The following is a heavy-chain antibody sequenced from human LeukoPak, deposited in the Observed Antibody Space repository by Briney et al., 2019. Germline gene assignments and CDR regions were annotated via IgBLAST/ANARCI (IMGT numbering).Heavy chain of an antibody. Sequence: GGSLRLSCAASGFTFSSYAMNWVRQAPGKGLEWVSAISVSAGSTYCADSVKGRFTISRDNSKNTLYLQMNSLRAEDTAVYYCAKDSNSGYDSYYFDYWGQGTLVTVSS. CDR3: AKDSNSGYDSYYFDY. D-gene: IGHD5-12*01. V-gene: IGHV3-23*01. CDR2: ISVSAGST. J-gene: IGHJ4*02. CDR1: GFTFSSYA.